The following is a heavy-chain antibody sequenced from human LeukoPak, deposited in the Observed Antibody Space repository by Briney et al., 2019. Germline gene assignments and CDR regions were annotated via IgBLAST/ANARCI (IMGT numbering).Heavy chain of an antibody. J-gene: IGHJ6*03. CDR3: ARVGGKTYYYYYMDV. CDR1: GGSFSGYY. V-gene: IGHV4-34*01. D-gene: IGHD4-23*01. Sequence: PSETLSLTCAVYGGSFSGYYWSWIRQPPGKGLEWIGEINHSGSTKYNPSLKSRVTISVDTSKNQFSLKLSSVTAADTAVYYCARVGGKTYYYYYMDVWGKGTTVTISS. CDR2: INHSGST.